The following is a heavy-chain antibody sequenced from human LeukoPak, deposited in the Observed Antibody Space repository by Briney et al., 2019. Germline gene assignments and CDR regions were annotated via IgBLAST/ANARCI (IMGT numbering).Heavy chain of an antibody. CDR3: AKGGYSGYDFSY. D-gene: IGHD5-12*01. V-gene: IGHV3-30*02. CDR2: IRYDGSNK. CDR1: GFTFSSYG. Sequence: PGGSLRLSCAASGFTFSSYGMHWVRQAPGKGLEWVAFIRYDGSNKYYADSVKGRFTISRDNSKNTLYLQMDSLRAEDTAVYYCAKGGYSGYDFSYWGQGTLVTVSS. J-gene: IGHJ4*02.